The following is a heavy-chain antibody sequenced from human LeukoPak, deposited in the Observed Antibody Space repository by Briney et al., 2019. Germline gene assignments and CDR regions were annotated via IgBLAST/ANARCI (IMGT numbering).Heavy chain of an antibody. CDR2: IYYSGST. J-gene: IGHJ4*02. V-gene: IGHV4-39*07. CDR3: ARGRITIFGVVIIETGPPDY. Sequence: PSETLSLTCTVSGGSISSSSYYWGWIRQPPGKGLEWIGSIYYSGSTYYNPSLKSRVTISVDTSKNQFSLKLSSVTAADTAVYYCARGRITIFGVVIIETGPPDYWGQGTLVTVSS. CDR1: GGSISSSSYY. D-gene: IGHD3-3*01.